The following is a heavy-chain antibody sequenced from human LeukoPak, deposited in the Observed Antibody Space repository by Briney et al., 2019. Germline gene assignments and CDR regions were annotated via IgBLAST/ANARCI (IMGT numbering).Heavy chain of an antibody. CDR1: GGTFSSYA. J-gene: IGHJ3*02. D-gene: IGHD6-19*01. Sequence: GASVKVSCKASGGTFSSYAISWVRQAPGQGLEWMGGIIPIFGTANYAQKFQGRVTITADESTSTAYMELSSLRSEDTAVYYCARGMVYSSGLKASEDAFDIWGQGTMVTVSS. CDR2: IIPIFGTA. CDR3: ARGMVYSSGLKASEDAFDI. V-gene: IGHV1-69*13.